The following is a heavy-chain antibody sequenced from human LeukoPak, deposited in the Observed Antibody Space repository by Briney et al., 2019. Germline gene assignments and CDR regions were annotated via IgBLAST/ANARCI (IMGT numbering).Heavy chain of an antibody. Sequence: SETLSLTCTISGGSVSSGTYYWSWIRQPPGKGLEWIGYIYYSGSTNYNPSLKRRVTISVDTSKNQFSLKLTSVTAADTAVYYCARDRVRGNSNPYFDYWGQGTLVTVSS. J-gene: IGHJ4*02. V-gene: IGHV4-61*01. CDR1: GGSVSSGTYY. CDR3: ARDRVRGNSNPYFDY. D-gene: IGHD4-11*01. CDR2: IYYSGST.